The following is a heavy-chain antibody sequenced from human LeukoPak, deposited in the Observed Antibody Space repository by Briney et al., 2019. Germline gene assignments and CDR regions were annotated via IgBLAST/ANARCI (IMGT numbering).Heavy chain of an antibody. Sequence: SETLSLTCTVTGGSISSGDYYWSWLRQPPGKGLVWIASIYSGGMTFYSPSLKSRLTISADTSRNHFSLRLSSVTAADTALYFCARHFDHPTAYFDFWGQGSLVTVSS. CDR1: GGSISSGDYY. V-gene: IGHV4-39*01. CDR2: IYSGGMT. J-gene: IGHJ4*02. CDR3: ARHFDHPTAYFDF. D-gene: IGHD1-14*01.